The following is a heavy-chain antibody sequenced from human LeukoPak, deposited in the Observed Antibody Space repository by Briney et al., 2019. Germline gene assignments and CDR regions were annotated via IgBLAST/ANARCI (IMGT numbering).Heavy chain of an antibody. V-gene: IGHV3-74*01. CDR2: INSDGSSA. CDR3: ARPGVGFDY. Sequence: LGGSLRLSCAASGFTFSSYWMHWVRQAPGKGLVWVSRINSDGSSASYADSVKGRFTVFRDNAKNTLYLQMNSLRTEDTAVYYCARPGVGFDYWGQGALVTVSS. J-gene: IGHJ4*02. CDR1: GFTFSSYW.